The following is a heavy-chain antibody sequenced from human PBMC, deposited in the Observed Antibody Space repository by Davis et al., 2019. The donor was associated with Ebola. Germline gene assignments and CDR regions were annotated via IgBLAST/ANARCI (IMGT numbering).Heavy chain of an antibody. V-gene: IGHV4-38-2*02. D-gene: IGHD2/OR15-2a*01. CDR3: AILLGRYYYYGMDV. Sequence: SETLSLTCTVSGYSISSGYYWGWIRQPPGKGLEWIGSIYHSGSTYYNPSLKSRVTISVDTSKNQFSLKLSSVTAADTAVYYCAILLGRYYYYGMDVWGKGTTVTVSS. CDR1: GYSISSGYY. J-gene: IGHJ6*04. CDR2: IYHSGST.